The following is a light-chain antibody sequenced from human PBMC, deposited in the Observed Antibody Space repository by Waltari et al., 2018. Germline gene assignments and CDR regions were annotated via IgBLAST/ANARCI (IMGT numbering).Light chain of an antibody. V-gene: IGLV1-40*01. CDR2: GNT. Sequence: QSVLTQPPSMSGAPGQKVTIPCTGGSSNFGAGYDVHWYQQFPGTSPKLLIFGNTNRPSGVPGRFSGSRSGPSASLAIGGLQSEDEAVYYCQSFDSSLSASVFGGGTKLTVL. CDR1: SSNFGAGYD. CDR3: QSFDSSLSASV. J-gene: IGLJ2*01.